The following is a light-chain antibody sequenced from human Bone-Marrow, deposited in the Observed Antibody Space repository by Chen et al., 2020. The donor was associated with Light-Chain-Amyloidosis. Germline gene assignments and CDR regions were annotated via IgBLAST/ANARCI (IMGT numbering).Light chain of an antibody. CDR1: QGISSY. CDR3: QQFNSYRFT. J-gene: IGKJ3*01. V-gene: IGKV1-9*01. Sequence: DLQFTQSSSFPAAIVGDRVTITCRASQGISSYLAWYQQKPGKAPKLLIYAASTLQSGVPSRFSGSGSGTEFTLTISSLQPEDFATYYCQQFNSYRFTFGPGTKVDIK. CDR2: AAS.